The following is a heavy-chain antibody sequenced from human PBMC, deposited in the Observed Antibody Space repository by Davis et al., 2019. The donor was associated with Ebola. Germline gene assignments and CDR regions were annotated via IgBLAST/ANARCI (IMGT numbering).Heavy chain of an antibody. CDR3: ARGGGNRKHQILDY. J-gene: IGHJ4*02. V-gene: IGHV3-30*03. Sequence: GESLKISCAASGFTFSSYGMHWVRQAPGKGLEWVAVISYDGSNKYYADSVKGRFTISRDNSKNTLYLQMNSLRAEDTAVYYCARGGGNRKHQILDYWGQGTLVTVSS. CDR2: ISYDGSNK. CDR1: GFTFSSYG. D-gene: IGHD3-16*01.